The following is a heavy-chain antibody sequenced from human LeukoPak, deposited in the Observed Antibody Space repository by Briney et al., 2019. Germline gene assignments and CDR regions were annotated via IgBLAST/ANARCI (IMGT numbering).Heavy chain of an antibody. V-gene: IGHV4-61*01. CDR1: GGSVNSVSYY. J-gene: IGHJ5*02. CDR2: ISYRGST. D-gene: IGHD5-12*01. CDR3: ARSWLRLAPADP. Sequence: SETLSLTCTVSGGSVNSVSYYWSWIRQPPGKGLEWIGYISYRGSTNYNPSLKSRVTTSVDTSRNQFFLKLSSVTAADTAVYYCARSWLRLAPADPWGQGTLVTVSS.